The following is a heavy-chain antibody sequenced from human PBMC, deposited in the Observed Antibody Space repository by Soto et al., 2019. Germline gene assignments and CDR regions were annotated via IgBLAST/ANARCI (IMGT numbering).Heavy chain of an antibody. Sequence: QLQLQESGSGLVKPSQTLSLTCAVSGGSISSGGYSWSWIRQPPGKGLEWIGYIYHSGSTYYTPCLKSRVTISVDRSKNPFSLKLSSVTAADTAVYYCAAGGGLPRYYWGQGTLVTVSS. D-gene: IGHD5-12*01. V-gene: IGHV4-30-2*01. CDR2: IYHSGST. CDR1: GGSISSGGYS. CDR3: AAGGGLPRYY. J-gene: IGHJ4*02.